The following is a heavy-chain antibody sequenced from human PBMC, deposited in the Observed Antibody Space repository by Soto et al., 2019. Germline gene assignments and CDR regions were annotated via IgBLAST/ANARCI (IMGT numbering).Heavy chain of an antibody. D-gene: IGHD3-16*01. Sequence: QITLKESGPTLVKPTQTLTLTCTFSGFSLTTGGVGVGWFRQPPGKALEWLADLYWNTEKNHSPSLRGRLIIAKDTSRDQVFLTVTNVDATDPATYYCAPRLTGHGMAVWGQGTTVTVSS. CDR3: APRLTGHGMAV. J-gene: IGHJ6*02. V-gene: IGHV2-5*01. CDR1: GFSLTTGGVG. CDR2: LYWNTEK.